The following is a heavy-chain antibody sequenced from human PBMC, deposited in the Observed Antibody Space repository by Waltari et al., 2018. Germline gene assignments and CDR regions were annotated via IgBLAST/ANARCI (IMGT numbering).Heavy chain of an antibody. CDR3: ARGIAAADYYYYYMDV. V-gene: IGHV1-69*10. J-gene: IGHJ6*03. D-gene: IGHD6-13*01. Sequence: QVQLVQSGAEVKKPGSSVNVSCKASGGTFSSYAISWVRQAPGQGLEWMGGITPILGIANSAQKFQGRVTIAADKATSTAYMELSSLRSEETAVYYCARGIAAADYYYYYMDVWGKGTTVTVSS. CDR1: GGTFSSYA. CDR2: ITPILGIA.